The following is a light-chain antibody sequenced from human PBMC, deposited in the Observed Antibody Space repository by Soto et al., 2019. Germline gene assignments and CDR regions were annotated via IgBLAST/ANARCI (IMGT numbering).Light chain of an antibody. CDR1: QSISSW. CDR3: QQYNSYWGT. J-gene: IGKJ1*01. V-gene: IGKV1-5*01. Sequence: DIQMTQSPSILSASLGDRVTITCRASQSISSWLAWYQQKQGKAPKLLIYDASSLESGVPSRFSGSGSGTEFTITISSLKTDDFASYYCQQYNSYWGTFGQGTKVDIK. CDR2: DAS.